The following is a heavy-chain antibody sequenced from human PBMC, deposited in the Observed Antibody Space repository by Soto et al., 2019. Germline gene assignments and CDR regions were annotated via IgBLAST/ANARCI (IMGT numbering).Heavy chain of an antibody. D-gene: IGHD3-3*01. V-gene: IGHV4-59*08. CDR3: AGYDFWSGYLDY. CDR2: IYYSGST. CDR1: GGSISSYY. J-gene: IGHJ4*02. Sequence: PSETLSLTCTVSGGSISSYYWSWIRQPPGKGLEWIGYIYYSGSTNYNPSLKSRVTISVDTSKNQFSLKLSSVTAADTAVYYCAGYDFWSGYLDYWGQGTLVTVSS.